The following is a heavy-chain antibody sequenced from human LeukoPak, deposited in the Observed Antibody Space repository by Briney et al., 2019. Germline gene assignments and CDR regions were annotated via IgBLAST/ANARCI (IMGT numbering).Heavy chain of an antibody. CDR2: INTDGRTT. J-gene: IGHJ4*02. Sequence: GGSLRLSCAASGFTFSSYGMHWFRQAPGKGLVWVSRINTDGRTTGYADSVRGRFTISRDNAKNTLYLQMNGLRAEDTAVYYCAKDLTWNTADYWGQGTLVTVCS. D-gene: IGHD1/OR15-1a*01. CDR1: GFTFSSYG. V-gene: IGHV3-74*01. CDR3: AKDLTWNTADY.